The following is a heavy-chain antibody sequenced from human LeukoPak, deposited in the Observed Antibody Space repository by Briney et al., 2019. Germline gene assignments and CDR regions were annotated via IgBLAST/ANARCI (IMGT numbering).Heavy chain of an antibody. CDR3: AKERVSSGDFDY. CDR2: IWYDGSNK. D-gene: IGHD7-27*01. V-gene: IGHV3-33*06. J-gene: IGHJ4*02. CDR1: GFTFSSYG. Sequence: GRSLRLSCAASGFTFSSYGMHWVRQAPGKGLEWVAVIWYDGSNKYYADSVKGRFTISRDNSENTLYLQMNSLRAEDTAVYYCAKERVSSGDFDYWGQGTLVTVSS.